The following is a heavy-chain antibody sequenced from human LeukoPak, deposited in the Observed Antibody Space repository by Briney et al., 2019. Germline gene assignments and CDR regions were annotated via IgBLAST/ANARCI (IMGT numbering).Heavy chain of an antibody. CDR1: GFTFGSYA. Sequence: PGGSLRLSCAASGFTFGSYAMNWVRQAPGKGLEWVSAISGSGGSTYYTDSVKGRFTISRDNSKNTLYLQMNSLRAEDTAVYYCAKHPYEGYCSGGSCWNNWFDPWGQGTLVTVSS. CDR3: AKHPYEGYCSGGSCWNNWFDP. J-gene: IGHJ5*02. V-gene: IGHV3-23*01. D-gene: IGHD2-15*01. CDR2: ISGSGGST.